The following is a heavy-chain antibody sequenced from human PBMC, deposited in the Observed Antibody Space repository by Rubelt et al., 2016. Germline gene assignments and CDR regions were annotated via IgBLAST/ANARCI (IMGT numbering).Heavy chain of an antibody. CDR3: ASGCSSTSCYRGWFDP. D-gene: IGHD2-2*02. J-gene: IGHJ5*02. CDR2: INHSGST. V-gene: IGHV4-34*01. CDR1: GGSFSGYY. Sequence: QVQLQQWGAGLLKPSETLSLTCAVYGGSFSGYYWSWIRQPPGKGLEWIGEINHSGSTNYNPSLKWRVNISVDTSKNQFSLKLSSVTAADTAVYYCASGCSSTSCYRGWFDPWGQGTLVTVSS.